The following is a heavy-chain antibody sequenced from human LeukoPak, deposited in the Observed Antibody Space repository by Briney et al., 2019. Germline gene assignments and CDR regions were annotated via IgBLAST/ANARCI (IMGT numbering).Heavy chain of an antibody. J-gene: IGHJ4*02. Sequence: SETLSLTCSVSGGSISTYYWSWIRQPPGKGLEWIGYIDYSGSTNYNPSLKSRVTMSLDTSKNQFSLKLNSVTAADTAVYYCARQGSFRDPIGHWGQGILVTVSS. CDR1: GGSISTYY. CDR2: IDYSGST. V-gene: IGHV4-59*08. CDR3: ARQGSFRDPIGH. D-gene: IGHD2-21*01.